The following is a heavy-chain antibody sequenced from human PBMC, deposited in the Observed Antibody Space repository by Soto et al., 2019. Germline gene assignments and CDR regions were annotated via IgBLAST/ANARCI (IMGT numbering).Heavy chain of an antibody. CDR2: ISYDGSNK. V-gene: IGHV3-30-3*01. CDR3: ARLAVAVPGDPSDLDIYGMDV. Sequence: GGSLRLSCAASGFTFSSYAMHWVRQAPGKGLEWVAVISYDGSNKYYADSVKGRFTISRDNSKNTLYLQMNSLRAEDTAVYYCARLAVAVPGDPSDLDIYGMDVWGQGTTVTVSS. J-gene: IGHJ6*02. D-gene: IGHD6-19*01. CDR1: GFTFSSYA.